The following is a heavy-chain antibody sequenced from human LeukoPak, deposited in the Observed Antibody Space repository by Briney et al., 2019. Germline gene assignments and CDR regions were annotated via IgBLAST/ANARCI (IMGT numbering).Heavy chain of an antibody. J-gene: IGHJ6*03. Sequence: ASVKVSCKASGYTFTNYAMNWVRQAPGQGLEWMGWINTNTGNPTYAQGFTGRFVFSLDTSVSTAYLQISSLKAEDTAVYYCARGGSSGWPYYYYYMDVWGKGTTVTVSS. D-gene: IGHD6-19*01. CDR2: INTNTGNP. CDR3: ARGGSSGWPYYYYYMDV. CDR1: GYTFTNYA. V-gene: IGHV7-4-1*02.